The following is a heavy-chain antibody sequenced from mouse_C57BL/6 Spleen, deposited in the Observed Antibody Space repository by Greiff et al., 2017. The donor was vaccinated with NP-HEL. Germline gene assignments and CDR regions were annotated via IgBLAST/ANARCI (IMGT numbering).Heavy chain of an antibody. CDR1: GYTFTSYW. Sequence: VQLKQPGAELVKPGASVKLSCKASGYTFTSYWMQWVKQRPGQGLEWIGEIDPSDSYTNYNQKFKGKATLTVDTSSSTAYMQLSSLTSEDSAVYYCARSIRQLSLDYWGQGTTLTVSS. CDR2: IDPSDSYT. D-gene: IGHD3-2*02. J-gene: IGHJ2*01. CDR3: ARSIRQLSLDY. V-gene: IGHV1-50*01.